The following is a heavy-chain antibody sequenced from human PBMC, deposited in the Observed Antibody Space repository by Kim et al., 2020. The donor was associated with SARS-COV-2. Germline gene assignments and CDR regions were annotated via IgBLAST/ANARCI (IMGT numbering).Heavy chain of an antibody. CDR1: GGSISRGGFY. CDR3: ACASIDSWYVGLDV. V-gene: IGHV4-31*03. CDR2: IYYSGNT. D-gene: IGHD6-13*01. J-gene: IGHJ6*02. Sequence: SETLSLTCTVSGGSISRGGFYWSWIRQHPGKGLEWIGYIYYSGNTYYNPSLKSRLTYSNPSLNSRLNISLDTSKNQFSLELTSVTAADTAVYYCACASIDSWYVGLDVWGQGTTVTVSS.